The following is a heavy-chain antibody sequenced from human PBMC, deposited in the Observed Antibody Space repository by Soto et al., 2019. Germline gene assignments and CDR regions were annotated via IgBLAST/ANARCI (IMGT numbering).Heavy chain of an antibody. V-gene: IGHV4-39*01. CDR2: VYYSGST. Sequence: QLQLQESGPGLVKPSETLSLTCTVSGASITYSSYYWAWVRQPPGKVLEWIGYVYYSGSTYYNPSLRSGLLISLDTSTNQFSLSLTSVTAAETAVYYCARVPIVGTTAYYFDCWGQGTLVTVSS. CDR1: GASITYSSYY. D-gene: IGHD1-1*01. CDR3: ARVPIVGTTAYYFDC. J-gene: IGHJ4*02.